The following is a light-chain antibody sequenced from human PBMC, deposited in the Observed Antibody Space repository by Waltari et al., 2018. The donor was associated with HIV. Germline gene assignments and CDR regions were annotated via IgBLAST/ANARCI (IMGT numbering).Light chain of an antibody. Sequence: SVLTQPPSASGTPGQRVTLSCSGGSSNIGRNYVFLYQFLPATAPKLLVYRNDQRPSGVPDRLSGSKSGTSASRAISGRRSEDEADYYCAAWDDSLSGYVFGTGTKVTVL. CDR3: AAWDDSLSGYV. CDR1: SSNIGRNY. J-gene: IGLJ1*01. CDR2: RND. V-gene: IGLV1-47*01.